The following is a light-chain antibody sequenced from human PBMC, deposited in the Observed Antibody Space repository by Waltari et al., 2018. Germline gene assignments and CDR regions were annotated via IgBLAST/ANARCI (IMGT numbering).Light chain of an antibody. Sequence: QSVLTQPPSVSGAPGQRVTISCTGSSSNIGAGYDVHWYQQLPGTAPKILIYGDSNRPSGVPDRFSGSKSGTSASLAITGIQAEDEADYYCQSYDSSLSGYVVFGGGTKVTVL. CDR3: QSYDSSLSGYVV. J-gene: IGLJ2*01. V-gene: IGLV1-40*01. CDR1: SSNIGAGYD. CDR2: GDS.